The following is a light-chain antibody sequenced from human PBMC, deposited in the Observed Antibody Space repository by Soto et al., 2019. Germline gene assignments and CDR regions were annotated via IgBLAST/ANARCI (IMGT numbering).Light chain of an antibody. V-gene: IGKV3-11*01. CDR1: QTVSSF. CDR3: QQRSNWPLT. CDR2: DSS. J-gene: IGKJ4*01. Sequence: VLTQSPATLSLSPRERATLSCRASQTVSSFLAWYHQKPGQAPRLLIHDSSARATGIPARFSGSGSGTDFTLTITSLDPEDVAVHYCQQRSNWPLTFGGGTRVEI.